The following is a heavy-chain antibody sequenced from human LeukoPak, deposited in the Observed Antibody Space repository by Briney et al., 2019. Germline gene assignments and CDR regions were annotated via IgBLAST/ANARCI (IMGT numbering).Heavy chain of an antibody. CDR1: GFTFSSYA. D-gene: IGHD6-19*01. CDR3: AKGMFGSGWYGDDY. Sequence: GGSLRLSCAASGFTFSSYAMSWVRQAPGKGLEWVSAISGSGGSTYYADSVKGRLTISRDNSKNTLYLQMNSLRAEDTAVYYCAKGMFGSGWYGDDYWGQGTLVTVSS. J-gene: IGHJ4*02. CDR2: ISGSGGST. V-gene: IGHV3-23*01.